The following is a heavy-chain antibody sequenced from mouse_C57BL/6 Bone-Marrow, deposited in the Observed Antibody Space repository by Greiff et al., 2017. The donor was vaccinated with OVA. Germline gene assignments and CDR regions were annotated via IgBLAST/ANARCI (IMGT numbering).Heavy chain of an antibody. Sequence: VQLQQSGAELARPGASVKLSCKASGYTFTSYGISWVKQRTGQGLEWIGEIYPRSGNPYYNEKFKGKATLTADKSSSTAYMELRSLTSEDSAVYFCARDPLYYYGSSYWYFDVWGTGTTVTVSS. CDR3: ARDPLYYYGSSYWYFDV. CDR1: GYTFTSYG. V-gene: IGHV1-81*01. J-gene: IGHJ1*03. CDR2: IYPRSGNP. D-gene: IGHD1-1*01.